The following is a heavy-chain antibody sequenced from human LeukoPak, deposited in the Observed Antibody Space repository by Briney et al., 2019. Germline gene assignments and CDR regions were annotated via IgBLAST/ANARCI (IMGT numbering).Heavy chain of an antibody. CDR3: ARDELPKYYDILTGYYRFDY. Sequence: PGGSLRLSCAASGFTFSSYSMNWVRQAPGKGLEWVSSISSSSSYIYYADSVKGRFTISRDNSKNTLYLQMNSLRSDDTAVYYCARDELPKYYDILTGYYRFDYWGQGTLVTVSS. V-gene: IGHV3-21*04. CDR2: ISSSSSYI. J-gene: IGHJ4*02. D-gene: IGHD3-9*01. CDR1: GFTFSSYS.